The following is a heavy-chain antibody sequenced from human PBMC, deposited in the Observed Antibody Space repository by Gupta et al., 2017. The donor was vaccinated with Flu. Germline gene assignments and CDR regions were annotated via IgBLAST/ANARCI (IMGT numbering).Heavy chain of an antibody. J-gene: IGHJ4*02. CDR1: GFTFNRYE. CDR2: IRKRGAT. Sequence: EVQLVESGGGLVQPGGSLRLSCAISGFTFNRYEMSWVRQAPGRGLAWIALIRKRGATYYTEPVRGRFSSYRDTDNHALYLQRSSLRDEDTAMYDCARGHWDKWGQGTPVTVSS. D-gene: IGHD1-26*01. CDR3: ARGHWDK. V-gene: IGHV3-48*03.